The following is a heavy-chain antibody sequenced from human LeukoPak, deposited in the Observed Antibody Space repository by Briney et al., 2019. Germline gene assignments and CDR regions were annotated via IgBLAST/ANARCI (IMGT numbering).Heavy chain of an antibody. Sequence: SETLSLTCTVSGGSISSSSYYWGWIRQPPGKGLEWIGSIYYSGSTYYNPSLKSRVTISVDTSKNQFSLKLSSVTAADTAVYYCAREIGLSGWPSLGFQNWGQGTLVTVSS. CDR1: GGSISSSSYY. D-gene: IGHD6-19*01. CDR3: AREIGLSGWPSLGFQN. J-gene: IGHJ1*01. V-gene: IGHV4-39*07. CDR2: IYYSGST.